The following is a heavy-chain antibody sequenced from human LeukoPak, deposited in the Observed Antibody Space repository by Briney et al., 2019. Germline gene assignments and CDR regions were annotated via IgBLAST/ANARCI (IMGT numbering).Heavy chain of an antibody. CDR3: ARDRYCDSSGYYFDY. V-gene: IGHV3-7*03. CDR2: IKQDGSEK. D-gene: IGHD3-22*01. CDR1: GFTFSDYY. Sequence: GGSLRLSCAASGFTFSDYYMSRIRQAPGKGLEWVANIKQDGSEKYYVDSVKGRFTISRDNSKNTLYLQMNSLRAEDTAVYYCARDRYCDSSGYYFDYWGQGTLVTVSS. J-gene: IGHJ4*02.